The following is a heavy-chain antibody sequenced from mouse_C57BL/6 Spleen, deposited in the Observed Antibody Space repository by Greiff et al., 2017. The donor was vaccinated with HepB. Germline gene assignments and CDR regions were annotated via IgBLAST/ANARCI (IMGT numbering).Heavy chain of an antibody. Sequence: QVQLKQPGAELVKPGASVKLSCKASGYTFTSYWMHWVKQRPGRGLEWIGRIDPNSGGTKYNEKFKSKATLTVDKPSSTAYMQLSSLTSEDSAVYYCAGYDGYSLYAMDYWGQGTSVTVSS. CDR2: IDPNSGGT. CDR3: AGYDGYSLYAMDY. V-gene: IGHV1-72*01. CDR1: GYTFTSYW. J-gene: IGHJ4*01. D-gene: IGHD2-3*01.